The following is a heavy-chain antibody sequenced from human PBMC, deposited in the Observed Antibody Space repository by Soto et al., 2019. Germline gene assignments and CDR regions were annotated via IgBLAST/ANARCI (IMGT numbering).Heavy chain of an antibody. CDR3: ANQAKAPYCADDTCRITYYYYYYMDV. D-gene: IGHD2-21*02. V-gene: IGHV1-8*01. CDR1: GYSFTTSE. CDR2: MKPNSGKT. Sequence: ASVKVSCKASGYSFTTSEIHWVRQAPGQGLQWMGWMKPNSGKTGYAQKFQGRLTMTRNTSISTAYLELSNLRAEDTAVYYCANQAKAPYCADDTCRITYYYYYYMDVWGKGTTGTVSS. J-gene: IGHJ6*03.